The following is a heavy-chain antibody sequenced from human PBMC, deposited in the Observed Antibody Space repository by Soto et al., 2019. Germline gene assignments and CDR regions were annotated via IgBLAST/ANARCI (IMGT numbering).Heavy chain of an antibody. V-gene: IGHV4-39*01. Sequence: QLQLQESGPVLVKPSEALSLTCAVSGGSIVSSDYYWDWIRRPPGEGLEWIATVHYDRSTYYNPSLKSRVTMFVDTSKNQFALRLSSVTAADAAVYYCARRIRHYDVLDSWGRGILVTVSS. J-gene: IGHJ5*01. CDR1: GGSIVSSDYY. CDR3: ARRIRHYDVLDS. CDR2: VHYDRST. D-gene: IGHD3-10*02.